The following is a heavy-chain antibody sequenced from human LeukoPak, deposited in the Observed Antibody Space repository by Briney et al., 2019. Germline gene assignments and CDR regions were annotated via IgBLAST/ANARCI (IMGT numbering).Heavy chain of an antibody. CDR3: ARCKAVAGTINAFDF. CDR2: IYPGDSEA. V-gene: IGHV5-51*01. D-gene: IGHD6-19*01. CDR1: GYSFTSYW. Sequence: GESLKISCKGSGYSFTSYWIGWVRQMPGKDEEWMGIIYPGDSEARYSLSFRGQVTISADKSINTAYLQWSSLKASDTAMYYCARCKAVAGTINAFDFWGQGTMVTVSS. J-gene: IGHJ3*01.